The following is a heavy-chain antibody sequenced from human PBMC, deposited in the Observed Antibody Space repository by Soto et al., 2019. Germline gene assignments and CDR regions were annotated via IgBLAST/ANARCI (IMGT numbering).Heavy chain of an antibody. D-gene: IGHD6-19*01. Sequence: EVQLLESGGGLVQPGRSLRLSCAASGFTFDDYAMHWVRQAPGKGLEWVSGISWNSGSIGYADSVKGRFTISRDNAKNCLYLQMNSLRAEDTALYYCAKDRGLVLSFYFDYWGQGTLVTVSS. V-gene: IGHV3-9*01. J-gene: IGHJ4*02. CDR1: GFTFDDYA. CDR3: AKDRGLVLSFYFDY. CDR2: ISWNSGSI.